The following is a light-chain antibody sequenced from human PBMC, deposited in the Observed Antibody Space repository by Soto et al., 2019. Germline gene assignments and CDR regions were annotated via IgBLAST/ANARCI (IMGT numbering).Light chain of an antibody. V-gene: IGKV3-15*01. CDR1: ESLSTY. CDR3: QSYNDWPFT. Sequence: EIVMTQSPATLSVSPGERVTLSCRASESLSTYLAWYQQKPGQAPRLLIYGASTKATGIPARFSGSGSATDXTXTXSSXXXXDFAVYYCQSYNDWPFTFGQGTKLEI. J-gene: IGKJ2*01. CDR2: GAS.